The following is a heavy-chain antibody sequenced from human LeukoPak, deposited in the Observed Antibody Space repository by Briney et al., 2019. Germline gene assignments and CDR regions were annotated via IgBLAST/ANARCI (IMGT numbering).Heavy chain of an antibody. CDR3: ARDNNYAFDY. CDR2: ISSISGTR. D-gene: IGHD5-18*01. CDR1: GFTFSSYS. V-gene: IGHV3-48*01. J-gene: IGHJ4*02. Sequence: GGSLRLSRAASGFTFSSYSMNRVRQAPGKGLEWVSYISSISGTRNYADSVKGRFTISGDNATNSLFLQMNSLRAEDTAVYYCARDNNYAFDYWGQGTLVTVSS.